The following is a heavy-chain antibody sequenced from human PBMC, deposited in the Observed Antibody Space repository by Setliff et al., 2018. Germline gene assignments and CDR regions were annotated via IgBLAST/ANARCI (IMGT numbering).Heavy chain of an antibody. J-gene: IGHJ5*02. V-gene: IGHV1-3*01. Sequence: ASVKVSCKASGYTFTSYAMHWVRQAPGQRLEWMGWINAGNGNTKYSQKFQGRVTITRDTSASTAYMELSSLRSEDTAVYYCARGPLPGMQMTAGGMGFDPWGQGTLVTVSS. CDR1: GYTFTSYA. CDR2: INAGNGNT. CDR3: ARGPLPGMQMTAGGMGFDP. D-gene: IGHD6-13*01.